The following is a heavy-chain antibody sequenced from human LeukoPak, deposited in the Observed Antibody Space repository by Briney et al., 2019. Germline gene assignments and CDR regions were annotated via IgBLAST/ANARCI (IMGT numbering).Heavy chain of an antibody. CDR3: AKDSSGGPATTEIVGATGPFDY. Sequence: SVKVSCKASGFTFTSSAMQWVRQARGQRLEWIGWIVVGSGNTNYAQKFQERVTITRDMSTSTAYMELSSLRSEDTAVYYCAKDSSGGPATTEIVGATGPFDYWGQGTLVTVSS. D-gene: IGHD1-26*01. CDR1: GFTFTSSA. V-gene: IGHV1-58*02. CDR2: IVVGSGNT. J-gene: IGHJ4*02.